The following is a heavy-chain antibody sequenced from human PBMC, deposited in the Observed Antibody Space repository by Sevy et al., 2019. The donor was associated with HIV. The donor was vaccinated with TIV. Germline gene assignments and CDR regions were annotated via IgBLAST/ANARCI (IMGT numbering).Heavy chain of an antibody. CDR3: ARKYDSSGYFDY. CDR1: GFTVNSNYA. J-gene: IGHJ4*02. V-gene: IGHV3-23*01. D-gene: IGHD3-22*01. Sequence: LTCAASGFTVNSNYAMNWVRQAPGKGLEWVSGISGSGGSGDKTNYADSVKGRFTISRDDSKNSLYLQLNSLRAEDTAIYYCARKYDSSGYFDYWGQGTLVTVSS. CDR2: ISGSGGSGDKT.